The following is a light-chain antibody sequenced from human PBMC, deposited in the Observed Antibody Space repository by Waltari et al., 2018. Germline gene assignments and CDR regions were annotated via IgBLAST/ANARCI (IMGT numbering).Light chain of an antibody. CDR2: GAS. CDR3: QQYGSSPRT. J-gene: IGKJ2*01. Sequence: EIVLPQSPGTLSLSPGERATISCRASQSVSSSYLAWYQQKPGQAPRLLIYGASSRATGIPDRFSGSGSGTDFTLTISRLEPEDFAVYYCQQYGSSPRTFGQGTKLEIK. CDR1: QSVSSSY. V-gene: IGKV3-20*01.